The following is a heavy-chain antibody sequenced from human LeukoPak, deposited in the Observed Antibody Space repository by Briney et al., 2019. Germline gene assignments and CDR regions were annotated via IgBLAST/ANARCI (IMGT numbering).Heavy chain of an antibody. Sequence: SETLSLTCTVSGGSISSSSYYWGWIRQPPGKGLEWIGSIYYSGSTYYNPSLKSRVTISVDTSKNQFSLKLSSVTAADTAVYYCATQSFIRGYSGYVDDYWGQGTLVTVSS. CDR2: IYYSGST. J-gene: IGHJ4*02. CDR3: ATQSFIRGYSGYVDDY. CDR1: GGSISSSSYY. D-gene: IGHD5-12*01. V-gene: IGHV4-39*01.